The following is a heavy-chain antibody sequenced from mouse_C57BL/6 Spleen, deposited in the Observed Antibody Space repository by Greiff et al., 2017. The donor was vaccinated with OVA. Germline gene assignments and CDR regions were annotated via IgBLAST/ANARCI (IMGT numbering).Heavy chain of an antibody. CDR1: GFTFSSYT. D-gene: IGHD1-1*01. V-gene: IGHV5-9*01. J-gene: IGHJ3*01. Sequence: EVKVVESGGGLVKPGGSLKLSCAASGFTFSSYTMSWVRQTPERRLEWVATISGGGGNTYYPDSVKGRFTISRDNAKNTLYLQMSSLRSEDTALYNCARQDGSSPFAYWGQGTLVTVSA. CDR3: ARQDGSSPFAY. CDR2: ISGGGGNT.